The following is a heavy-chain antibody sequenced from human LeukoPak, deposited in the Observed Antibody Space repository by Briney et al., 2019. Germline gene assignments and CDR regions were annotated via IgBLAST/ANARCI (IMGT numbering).Heavy chain of an antibody. CDR1: GNSISSGDNY. CDR3: ARLPARRRGWYTAFDY. CDR2: INHSGST. D-gene: IGHD6-19*01. V-gene: IGHV4-39*07. Sequence: SETLSLTCTVSGNSISSGDNYWSWIRQPPGKGLEWIGEINHSGSTNYNPSLKSRVTISVDTSKNQFSLKLSSVTAADTAVYYCARLPARRRGWYTAFDYWGQGTLVTVSS. J-gene: IGHJ4*02.